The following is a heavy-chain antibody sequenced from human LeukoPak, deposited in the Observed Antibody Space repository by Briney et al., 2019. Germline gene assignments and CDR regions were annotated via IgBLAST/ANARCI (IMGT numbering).Heavy chain of an antibody. Sequence: ESLTISSKASGYSFTSYWIGWVRQMPGKGREWMGIIDPSDSETRYTPSFLDQVTLSVDKSLTTAVLQWDSLKASDTARYYCARQRAMGRSGDYWGQGTLVTVSS. J-gene: IGHJ4*02. CDR1: GYSFTSYW. CDR2: IDPSDSET. D-gene: IGHD7-27*01. CDR3: ARQRAMGRSGDY. V-gene: IGHV5-51*01.